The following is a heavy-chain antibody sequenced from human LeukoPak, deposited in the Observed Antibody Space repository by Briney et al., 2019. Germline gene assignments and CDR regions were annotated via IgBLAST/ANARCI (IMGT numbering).Heavy chain of an antibody. CDR3: ARAHILTGPKNGWFDP. D-gene: IGHD3-9*01. CDR2: IYHSGST. J-gene: IGHJ5*02. Sequence: SETLTLTCTVSGYSISSGYYWGWIRQPPGKGLEWIGSIYHSGSTYYNPSLKSRVTKSVDTSKNQFSLKLSSVTAADTAVYYCARAHILTGPKNGWFDPWGQGTPVTVSS. V-gene: IGHV4-38-2*02. CDR1: GYSISSGYY.